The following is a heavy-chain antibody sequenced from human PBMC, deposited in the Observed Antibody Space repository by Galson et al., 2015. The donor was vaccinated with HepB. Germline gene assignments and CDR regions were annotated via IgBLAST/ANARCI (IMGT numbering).Heavy chain of an antibody. CDR2: IWYDGSNK. Sequence: SLRLSCAASGFTFSNYGMHWVRQAPGKGLEWVAIIWYDGSNKYYADSVKGRFTISRDNSKNTLSLQMNSLRAEDTAVYYCARDEGCSSTTCQPPLDHWGQGTLVTVSS. D-gene: IGHD2-2*01. CDR3: ARDEGCSSTTCQPPLDH. CDR1: GFTFSNYG. J-gene: IGHJ4*02. V-gene: IGHV3-33*01.